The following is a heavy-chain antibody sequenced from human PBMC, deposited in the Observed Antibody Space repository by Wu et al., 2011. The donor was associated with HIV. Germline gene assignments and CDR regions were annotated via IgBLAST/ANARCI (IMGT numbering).Heavy chain of an antibody. Sequence: VQLVQSGAEVKKPGSSVKVSCKASGGTFNNHAITWVRQAPGQGLEWMAWISTYNGNTNYAQNFQGRVTMTTDTSTSTAYMELRSLRSDDTAVYFCARDPPGYPYFFDYWGQGTLVTVSS. V-gene: IGHV1-18*01. CDR2: ISTYNGNT. J-gene: IGHJ4*02. D-gene: IGHD5-12*01. CDR1: GGTFNNHA. CDR3: ARDPPGYPYFFDY.